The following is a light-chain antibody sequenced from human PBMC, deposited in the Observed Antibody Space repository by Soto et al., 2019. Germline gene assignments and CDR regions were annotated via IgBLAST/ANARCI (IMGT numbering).Light chain of an antibody. CDR3: QHYNSYSEA. J-gene: IGKJ1*01. CDR2: EAS. V-gene: IGKV1-5*03. CDR1: QNIYTW. Sequence: DIQMTQSPSTLSASVGDRVTITFLASQNIYTWLAWYQQKPGKAPKLLIYEASSLETGVPSRFSGSGSGTEFTLTISSLQPDDFATYYCQHYNSYSEAFGQGTKVDIK.